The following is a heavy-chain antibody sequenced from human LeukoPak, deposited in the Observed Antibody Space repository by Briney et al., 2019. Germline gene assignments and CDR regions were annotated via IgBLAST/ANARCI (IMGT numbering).Heavy chain of an antibody. CDR2: IYHSGTP. CDR1: GGSIKSYY. CDR3: ARDNIPVAGTGLSWFDP. V-gene: IGHV4-59*12. D-gene: IGHD6-13*01. Sequence: SETLSLTCTVSGGSIKSYYWTWIRQPPGKGLEWIGNIYHSGTPYYNPSLKSRVTLSVDRSKNQFSLKMTSVTAADTAVYYCARDNIPVAGTGLSWFDPWGQGTLVTVSS. J-gene: IGHJ5*02.